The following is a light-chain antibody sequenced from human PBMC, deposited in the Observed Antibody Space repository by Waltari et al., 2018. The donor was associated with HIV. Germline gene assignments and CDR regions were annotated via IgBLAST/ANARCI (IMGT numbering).Light chain of an antibody. CDR1: SSNVGVYNY. CDR3: SSYTSRSVV. CDR2: EVS. V-gene: IGLV2-14*01. J-gene: IGLJ2*01. Sequence: QSALTQPASVSGSPGQSHTISCTGTSSNVGVYNYVPWYQQHPGKAPKLMIYEVSNRPSGVSNRFSGSKSGNTASLTISGLQAEDEADYYCSSYTSRSVVFGGGTKLTVL.